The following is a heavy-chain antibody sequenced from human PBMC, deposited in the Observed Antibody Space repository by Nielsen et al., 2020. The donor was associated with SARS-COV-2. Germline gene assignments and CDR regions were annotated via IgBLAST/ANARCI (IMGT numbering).Heavy chain of an antibody. CDR2: IYPGATDT. Sequence: GESLKISCKGSGCRFNSYWIGWVSQMHEQGLEWKGIIYPGATDTRYSPSFQGQVTISADKSISTAYLQWSSLKASDTAMYYCARRPTYSSGWYDYWGQGTLVTVSS. V-gene: IGHV5-51*01. CDR1: GCRFNSYW. J-gene: IGHJ4*02. D-gene: IGHD6-19*01. CDR3: ARRPTYSSGWYDY.